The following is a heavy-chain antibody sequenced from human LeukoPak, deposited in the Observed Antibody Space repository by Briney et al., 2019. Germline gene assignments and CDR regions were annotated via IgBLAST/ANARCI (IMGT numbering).Heavy chain of an antibody. Sequence: GGSLRLSCAASGFTFSSYAMSWVRQAPGKGLEWVSFISHGGDRTYNADSVEGRFTISRDNTRNTLYLQMNSLRDEDTGVYYCAIMHGYYDGSGFWVQWGRGPLVTVSS. CDR3: AIMHGYYDGSGFWVQ. V-gene: IGHV3-23*01. D-gene: IGHD3-22*01. J-gene: IGHJ4*02. CDR2: ISHGGDRT. CDR1: GFTFSSYA.